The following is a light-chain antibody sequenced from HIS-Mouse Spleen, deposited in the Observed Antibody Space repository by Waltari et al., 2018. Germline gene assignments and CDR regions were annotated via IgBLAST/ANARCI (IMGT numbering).Light chain of an antibody. J-gene: IGLJ1*01. Sequence: QSALTQPASVSGSPGQSITISCTGPSSDVGGYHYFSLYQQPPGKAPKLMIYHGSNRPSGVSNRVSGSKSGNTASLTISGLQAEDEADYYCSSYTSSSTLYVFGTGTKVTVL. CDR2: HGS. CDR3: SSYTSSSTLYV. V-gene: IGLV2-14*03. CDR1: SSDVGGYHY.